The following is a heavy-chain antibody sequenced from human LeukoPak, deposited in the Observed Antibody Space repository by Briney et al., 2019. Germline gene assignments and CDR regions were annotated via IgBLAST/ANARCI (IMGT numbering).Heavy chain of an antibody. CDR3: ERVQQRALYCSGGSCYPGAFDI. J-gene: IGHJ3*02. D-gene: IGHD2-15*01. CDR1: GGSFSGYY. V-gene: IGHV4-34*01. Sequence: SETQSLTCAVYGGSFSGYYWSWIRQPPGKGLEWIGEINHSGSTNYNPSLKSRVTISVDTSKNQFSLTLSSVTAADTAVYYWERVQQRALYCSGGSCYPGAFDIWGQGTMVTVSS. CDR2: INHSGST.